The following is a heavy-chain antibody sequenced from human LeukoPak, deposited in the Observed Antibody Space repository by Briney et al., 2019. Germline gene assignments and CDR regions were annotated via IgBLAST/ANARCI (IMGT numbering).Heavy chain of an antibody. CDR2: IYYSGST. V-gene: IGHV4-59*01. CDR3: ARARRIRAFDI. J-gene: IGHJ3*02. D-gene: IGHD2-15*01. CDR1: GGSISSYY. Sequence: PSETLSLTCTVSGGSISSYYWSRIRQPPGKGLEWIGYIYYSGSTNYNPSLKSRVTISVDSSKNQFSLKVSSVTAADTAMYYCARARRIRAFDIWGQGIMVTVSS.